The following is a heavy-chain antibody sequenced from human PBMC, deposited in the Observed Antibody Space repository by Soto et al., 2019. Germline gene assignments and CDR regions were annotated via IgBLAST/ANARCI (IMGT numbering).Heavy chain of an antibody. V-gene: IGHV4-34*01. D-gene: IGHD6-13*01. J-gene: IGHJ4*02. Sequence: SETLSLTCAVYGGSFSGYYWSWIRQPPGKGLEWIGEINHSGSTNYNPSLKSRVTISVDTSKNQFSLKLSSVTAADTAVYYCARYHRPSSSLDYWGQGTLVTVSS. CDR2: INHSGST. CDR3: ARYHRPSSSLDY. CDR1: GGSFSGYY.